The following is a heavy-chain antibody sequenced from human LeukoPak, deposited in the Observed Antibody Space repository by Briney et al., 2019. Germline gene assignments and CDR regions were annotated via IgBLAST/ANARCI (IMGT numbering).Heavy chain of an antibody. J-gene: IGHJ4*02. CDR3: ARGSLEYYFDY. CDR1: GYTFSSYA. Sequence: ASVKVSCKASGYTFSSYAMHWVRQAPGQRLEWMGWINAGNGNTKYSQKFQGRVTITRDTSASTAYMELSSLRSEDTAVYYCARGSLEYYFDYWGQGTLVTVSS. D-gene: IGHD3-10*01. CDR2: INAGNGNT. V-gene: IGHV1-3*01.